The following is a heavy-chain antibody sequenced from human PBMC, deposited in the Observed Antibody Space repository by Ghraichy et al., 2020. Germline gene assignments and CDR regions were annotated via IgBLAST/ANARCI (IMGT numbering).Heavy chain of an antibody. CDR1: GGSISSSSYY. Sequence: SQTLSLTCTVSGGSISSSSYYWGWIRQPPGKGLEWIGSIYYSGSTYYNPSLKSRVTISVDTSKNQFSLQLSSVTAADTAVYYCASYYDSSGYYYGDAFDIWGQGTMVTVSS. D-gene: IGHD3-22*01. J-gene: IGHJ3*02. CDR3: ASYYDSSGYYYGDAFDI. CDR2: IYYSGST. V-gene: IGHV4-39*01.